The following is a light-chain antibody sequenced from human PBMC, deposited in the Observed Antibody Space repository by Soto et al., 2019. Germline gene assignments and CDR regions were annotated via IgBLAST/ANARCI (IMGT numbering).Light chain of an antibody. CDR3: QQYGSSPPP. V-gene: IGKV3-20*01. CDR1: QSVSSRF. CDR2: GAS. J-gene: IGKJ4*01. Sequence: EIVLTQSPGTLSLSPGERVNLSCRASQSVSSRFVAWYQHKTGQPPRLLISGASSRATAIPDRFSGSGSGADFTLTISRLEPEDFAVYYCQQYGSSPPPFGGGTKVEIK.